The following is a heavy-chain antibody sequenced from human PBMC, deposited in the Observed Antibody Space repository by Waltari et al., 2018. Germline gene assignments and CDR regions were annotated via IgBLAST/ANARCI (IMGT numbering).Heavy chain of an antibody. CDR1: GFTFRDYT. CDR3: SREEVTTGGYFDY. CDR2: IRSKTYRGKT. J-gene: IGHJ4*02. D-gene: IGHD4-4*01. V-gene: IGHV3-49*05. Sequence: EVQLVESGGGLVKPGRSLRLSCTASGFTFRDYTMSWFRQAPGKGLEGVGLIRSKTYRGKTQYAASVEGRFTISRDDSKSIAYLQMNGLKTEDTAVYYCSREEVTTGGYFDYWGQGTLVTVSS.